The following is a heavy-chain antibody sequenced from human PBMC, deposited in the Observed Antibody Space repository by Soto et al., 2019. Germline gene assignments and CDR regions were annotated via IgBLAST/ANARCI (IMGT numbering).Heavy chain of an antibody. CDR1: GFTFNYYP. CDR2: ISFDGSNK. CDR3: ARLPGALVAVLYIYPLDGREAMSDVDV. D-gene: IGHD6-19*01. J-gene: IGHJ6*02. V-gene: IGHV3-30-3*01. Sequence: QMQLVESGGGVVQPGESLRLSCAASGFTFNYYPMHWVRQTPGKGLEWVAVISFDGSNKYYADSVKGRFTISRDNSKNMLYLQTNSLSAEDAAVYYCARLPGALVAVLYIYPLDGREAMSDVDVWGQGTTVSVSS.